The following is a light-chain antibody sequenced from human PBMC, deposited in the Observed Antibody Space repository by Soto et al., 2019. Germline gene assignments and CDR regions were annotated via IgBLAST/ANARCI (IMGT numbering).Light chain of an antibody. Sequence: DIQMTQSPSSLSASVGDRVTITCRASQSISSYLNWYQQKPGKAPKLLIYAASSLQSGVPSRLSGSGSGTDFTLTISSLQPEDFATYYCQHTYITPNTFGQGTRLEIK. CDR2: AAS. V-gene: IGKV1-39*01. J-gene: IGKJ5*01. CDR3: QHTYITPNT. CDR1: QSISSY.